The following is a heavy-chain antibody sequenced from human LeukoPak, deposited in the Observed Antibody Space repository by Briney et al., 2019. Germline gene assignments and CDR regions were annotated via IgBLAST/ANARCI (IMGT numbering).Heavy chain of an antibody. CDR1: GFIFSSYA. Sequence: PGGSLRLSCAASGFIFSSYAMSWVRQAPGKGLEWVSTISGSGGSTYYADSVKGRFTISRDNSKNTLYLQMNSLRAEDTAVYYCAKDRFTYYYDSSGYGGVDYWGQGTLVTISS. V-gene: IGHV3-23*01. J-gene: IGHJ4*02. D-gene: IGHD3-22*01. CDR3: AKDRFTYYYDSSGYGGVDY. CDR2: ISGSGGST.